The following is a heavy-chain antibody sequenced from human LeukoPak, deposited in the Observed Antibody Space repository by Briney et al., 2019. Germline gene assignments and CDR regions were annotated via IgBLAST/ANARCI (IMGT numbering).Heavy chain of an antibody. CDR3: ARDIAAAGTTHYGMDV. CDR1: GFTVSSNY. Sequence: GGSLRLSCAASGFTVSSNYMSWVRQAPGKGLEWVSAIGGSGGSTYYADSVKGRFTLSRDNAKNTLYLQMNSLRAEDTALYFCARDIAAAGTTHYGMDVWGQGTTVTVSS. D-gene: IGHD6-13*01. CDR2: IGGSGGST. J-gene: IGHJ6*02. V-gene: IGHV3-66*01.